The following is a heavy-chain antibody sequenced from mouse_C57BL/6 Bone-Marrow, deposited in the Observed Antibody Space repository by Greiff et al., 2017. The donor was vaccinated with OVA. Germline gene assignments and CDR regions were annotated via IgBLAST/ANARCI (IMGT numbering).Heavy chain of an antibody. CDR1: GYSITSDY. CDR2: ISYSGST. D-gene: IGHD1-1*01. CDR3: ARRATVVAEGFFDY. V-gene: IGHV3-8*01. J-gene: IGHJ2*01. Sequence: EVQLQQSGPGLAKPSQPLSLTCSVTGYSITSDYWNWIRKFPGNKLEYIGYISYSGSTYYNPSLKSRISITRDTSKNQYYLQLNSVTTEDTATDYDARRATVVAEGFFDYWGQGTTLTVSS.